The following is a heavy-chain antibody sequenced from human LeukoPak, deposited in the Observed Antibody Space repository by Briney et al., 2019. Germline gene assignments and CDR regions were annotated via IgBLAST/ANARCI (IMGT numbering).Heavy chain of an antibody. CDR1: GYTFTSYY. CDR3: ARALWYYYDSSGYYRNWFDP. D-gene: IGHD3-22*01. V-gene: IGHV1-46*01. J-gene: IGHJ5*02. CDR2: INPSGGST. Sequence: ASVKVSCKASGYTFTSYYMHWVRQAPGQGLEWMGIINPSGGSTSYAQKFQGRVTMTEDTSTDTAYMELSSLRSDDTAVYYCARALWYYYDSSGYYRNWFDPWGQGTLVTVSS.